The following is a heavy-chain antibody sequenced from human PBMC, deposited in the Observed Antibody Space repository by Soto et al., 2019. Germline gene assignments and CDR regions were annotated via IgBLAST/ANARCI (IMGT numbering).Heavy chain of an antibody. D-gene: IGHD3-22*01. V-gene: IGHV1-3*01. Sequence: GASVKVSCKASGYTFTSYAMHWVRQAPGQRLEWMGWINAGNGNTKYSQKFQGRVTITRDTSASTAYMELSSLRSEDTAVYYCARDRGSSGYYRPYYFDYWGQGTLVTVSS. J-gene: IGHJ4*02. CDR3: ARDRGSSGYYRPYYFDY. CDR1: GYTFTSYA. CDR2: INAGNGNT.